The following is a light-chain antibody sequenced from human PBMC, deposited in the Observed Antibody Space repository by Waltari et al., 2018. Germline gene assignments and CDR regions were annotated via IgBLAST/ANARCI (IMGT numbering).Light chain of an antibody. V-gene: IGKV1-5*03. CDR3: QQYDSFWT. CDR1: ESISNW. CDR2: KAS. Sequence: DIQMTQFPSTLSVSVGDRVTITCRASESISNWLAWYQQKPGKAPKVLIHKASSLESGVPSRFSGSGSATEFTLTISNLQPDDFATYYCQQYDSFWTFGQGTKVEIK. J-gene: IGKJ1*01.